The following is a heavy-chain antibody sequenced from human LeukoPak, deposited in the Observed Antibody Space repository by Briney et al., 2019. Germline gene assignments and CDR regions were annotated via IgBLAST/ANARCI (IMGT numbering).Heavy chain of an antibody. Sequence: ASVKVSCKASGYTFTGYYMHWVRQAPGQGLEWMGRINPNSGGTNYAQKFQGRVTMTRETSISTAYMELSRLRSDDTAVYYCAREEDDFWSGYRQNWFDPWGQGTLVTVSS. CDR1: GYTFTGYY. D-gene: IGHD3-3*01. J-gene: IGHJ5*02. CDR2: INPNSGGT. V-gene: IGHV1-2*06. CDR3: AREEDDFWSGYRQNWFDP.